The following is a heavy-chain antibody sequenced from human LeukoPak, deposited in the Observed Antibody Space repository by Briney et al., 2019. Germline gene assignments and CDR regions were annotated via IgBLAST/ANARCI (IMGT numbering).Heavy chain of an antibody. CDR1: GYTFTGYY. Sequence: GASVKVSCKASGYTFTGYYMHWVRQAPGQGLEWMGLINPNSGGTNYAQKFQGRVTMTRDTSISTAYMELSRLRSDDTAVYYCARGDTAMVTSHFDYWGQGTLVTVSS. CDR2: INPNSGGT. V-gene: IGHV1-2*02. D-gene: IGHD5-18*01. J-gene: IGHJ4*02. CDR3: ARGDTAMVTSHFDY.